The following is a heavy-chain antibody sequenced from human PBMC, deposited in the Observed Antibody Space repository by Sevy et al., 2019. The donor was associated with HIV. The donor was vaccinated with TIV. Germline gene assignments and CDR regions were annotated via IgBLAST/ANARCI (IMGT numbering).Heavy chain of an antibody. Sequence: GGSLRLSCAASGFTFSSYSMNWVRQAPGNGLEWVSSISSSSSYIYYADSVKGRFTISRDNAKNSLYLQMNSLRAEDTAVYYCAGLRYYYYMDVWGKGTSVTVSS. V-gene: IGHV3-21*01. CDR3: AGLRYYYYMDV. CDR2: ISSSSSYI. J-gene: IGHJ6*03. CDR1: GFTFSSYS.